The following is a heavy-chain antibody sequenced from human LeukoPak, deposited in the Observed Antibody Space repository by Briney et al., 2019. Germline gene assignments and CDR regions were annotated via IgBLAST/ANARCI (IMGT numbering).Heavy chain of an antibody. CDR1: GLTFSSYE. V-gene: IGHV3-48*03. CDR3: ARVGSSGWSVRYYFDY. CDR2: ISSTGSAI. Sequence: GGSLRLSCAASGLTFSSYEMNWVRQAPGKGLEWVSYISSTGSAIYYADSVKGRFTISRDKAKNSLYLQMNNLRAEDTAVYYCARVGSSGWSVRYYFDYWGQGTLVTVSS. D-gene: IGHD6-19*01. J-gene: IGHJ4*02.